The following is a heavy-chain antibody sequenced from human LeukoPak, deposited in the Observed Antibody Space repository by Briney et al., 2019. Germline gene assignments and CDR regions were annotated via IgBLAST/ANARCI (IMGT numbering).Heavy chain of an antibody. D-gene: IGHD2-15*01. CDR2: IFSGRNT. CDR1: GFTVSTNY. V-gene: IGHV3-66*01. CDR3: ARTVPGYCSGGSCLGY. J-gene: IGHJ4*02. Sequence: GGSLRLSCAASGFTVSTNYMSWVRQAPGKGLDWVTVIFSGRNTYYADSVKGRFTISTDNSKNTLDLQMNSLRAEDTAVYYCARTVPGYCSGGSCLGYWGQGTLVTVSS.